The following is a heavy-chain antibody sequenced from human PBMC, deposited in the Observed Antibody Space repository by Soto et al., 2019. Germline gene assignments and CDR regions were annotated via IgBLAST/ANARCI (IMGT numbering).Heavy chain of an antibody. CDR3: ARDYYDSSGYYYPDY. V-gene: IGHV4-34*01. D-gene: IGHD3-22*01. J-gene: IGHJ4*02. CDR1: GGSFSGYY. CDR2: INHSGST. Sequence: SETLSLTCAVYGGSFSGYYWSWIRQPPGKGLEWIGEINHSGSTNYNPSLKSRVTISRDNSKNTLYLQMNSLRAEDTAVYYCARDYYDSSGYYYPDYWGQGTLVTVSS.